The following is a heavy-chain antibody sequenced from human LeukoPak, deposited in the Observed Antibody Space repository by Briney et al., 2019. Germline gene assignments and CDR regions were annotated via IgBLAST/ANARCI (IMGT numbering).Heavy chain of an antibody. Sequence: GESLKISCKGSGYSFTSYWIGWVRQMPGKGLEWMGIIYPGDSDTRYSPSFQGQVTISADKSISTAYLQWSSLKASDTAMYYCARPLDYYDSSGYYGAFDIWGQETMVTVSS. CDR2: IYPGDSDT. D-gene: IGHD3-22*01. V-gene: IGHV5-51*01. CDR3: ARPLDYYDSSGYYGAFDI. J-gene: IGHJ3*02. CDR1: GYSFTSYW.